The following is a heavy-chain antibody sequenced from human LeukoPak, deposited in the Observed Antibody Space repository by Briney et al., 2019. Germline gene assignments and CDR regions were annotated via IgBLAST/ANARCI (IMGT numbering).Heavy chain of an antibody. Sequence: SETLSLTCTVSGGSISSNSYYWGWIRQPPGKGLEWIGSIYYSGSTYYNPSLKSRVTISVDTSKNQFSLKLSSVTAADTAVYYCARDRGIAVASDYWGQGTLVTVSS. V-gene: IGHV4-39*02. CDR3: ARDRGIAVASDY. CDR1: GGSISSNSYY. J-gene: IGHJ4*02. CDR2: IYYSGST. D-gene: IGHD6-19*01.